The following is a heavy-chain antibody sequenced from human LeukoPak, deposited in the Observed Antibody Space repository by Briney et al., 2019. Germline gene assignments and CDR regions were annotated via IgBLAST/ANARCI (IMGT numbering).Heavy chain of an antibody. Sequence: SGTLSLTCAVSGGSISSSNWWSWVRQPPGKGLEWIGEIYHSGSTKYNPSLKSRVTISVDKSKNQFSLKLSSVTAADTAVYYCARAYCSSTSCYAGVDYWGQGTLVTVSS. CDR2: IYHSGST. V-gene: IGHV4-4*02. D-gene: IGHD2-2*01. CDR1: GGSISSSNW. J-gene: IGHJ4*02. CDR3: ARAYCSSTSCYAGVDY.